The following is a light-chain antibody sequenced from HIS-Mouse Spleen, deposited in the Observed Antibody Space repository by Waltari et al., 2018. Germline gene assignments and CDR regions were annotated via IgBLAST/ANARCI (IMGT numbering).Light chain of an antibody. Sequence: SYELTQPPSVSVSPGQTARITCSGDAFATQDAYWYQQKPGQAPVLVIYKDSERPSGIPERFSGSSSGTTVTLTISGVQAEDEADYYCQSADSSGTYVVFGGGTKLTVL. CDR2: KDS. CDR3: QSADSSGTYVV. CDR1: AFATQD. V-gene: IGLV3-25*03. J-gene: IGLJ2*01.